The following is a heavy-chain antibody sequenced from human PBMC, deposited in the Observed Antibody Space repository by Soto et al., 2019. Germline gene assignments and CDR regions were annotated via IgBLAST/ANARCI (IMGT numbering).Heavy chain of an antibody. D-gene: IGHD5-18*01. Sequence: EVQLLESGGGLVQPGGSLGLSCTAPGFPFSSYAMNWVRQAPGKGLEWVSAISGSGGSTYYADSVKARFTISRDNSKNTLYLQMNSLRAEDTAVYYCAKVDTAMVLSFDYWGQGTLVTVSS. V-gene: IGHV3-23*01. J-gene: IGHJ4*02. CDR3: AKVDTAMVLSFDY. CDR1: GFPFSSYA. CDR2: ISGSGGST.